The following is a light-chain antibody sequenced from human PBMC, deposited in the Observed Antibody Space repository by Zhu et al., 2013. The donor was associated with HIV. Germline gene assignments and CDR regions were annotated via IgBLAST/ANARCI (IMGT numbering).Light chain of an antibody. CDR3: QSYDNSLRGGV. V-gene: IGLV1-44*01. Sequence: QSVLTQPPSASGTPGQRVTISCSGSSSNIGSNTVNWYQHLPGTAPKLLIYNNNKRPSGVPDRFSGSKSGTSASLAISGLQSEDEADYYCQSYDNSLRGGVFGGGTKLTVL. J-gene: IGLJ3*02. CDR2: NNN. CDR1: SSNIGSNT.